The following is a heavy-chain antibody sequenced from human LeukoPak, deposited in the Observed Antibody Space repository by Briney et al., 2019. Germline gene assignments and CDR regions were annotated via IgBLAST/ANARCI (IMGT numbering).Heavy chain of an antibody. CDR1: GDSVSNNSAA. Sequence: SQTLSLTCAISGDSVSNNSAAWNWIRQSPSRGLEWLGRTYYRSNWYNDYAVSVKSRITIKPDTSKNQFSLKLSSVTAADTAVYYCARGGGVYYESSDAFDIWGQGTMVTVSS. CDR2: TYYRSNWYN. V-gene: IGHV6-1*01. D-gene: IGHD3-22*01. J-gene: IGHJ3*02. CDR3: ARGGGVYYESSDAFDI.